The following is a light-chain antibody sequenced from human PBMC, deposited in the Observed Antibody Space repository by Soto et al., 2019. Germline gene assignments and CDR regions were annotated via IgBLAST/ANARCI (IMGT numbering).Light chain of an antibody. Sequence: DIQLIQSPSTLSASVGDRVTITCRASQSINNWLAWYQQRPGKVPKLLIYDASSLKRGVPSRFSGSGSGTEYTLTITGLQPDDFATYYCQQYNSYWTFGQGTKVDI. V-gene: IGKV1-5*01. CDR1: QSINNW. CDR2: DAS. CDR3: QQYNSYWT. J-gene: IGKJ1*01.